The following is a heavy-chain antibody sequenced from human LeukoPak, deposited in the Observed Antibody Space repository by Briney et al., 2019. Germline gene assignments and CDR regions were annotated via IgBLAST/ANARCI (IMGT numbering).Heavy chain of an antibody. D-gene: IGHD3-10*01. J-gene: IGHJ4*02. V-gene: IGHV4-34*01. CDR2: INHSGST. Sequence: SETLSLTCAVYGGSFSGYYWSWIRQPPGKGLEWIGEINHSGSTYYNPSLKSRVTISVDTSKNQFSLKLSSVTAADTAVYYCARGGIYYYGSGRRYYFDYWGQGTLVTVSS. CDR1: GGSFSGYY. CDR3: ARGGIYYYGSGRRYYFDY.